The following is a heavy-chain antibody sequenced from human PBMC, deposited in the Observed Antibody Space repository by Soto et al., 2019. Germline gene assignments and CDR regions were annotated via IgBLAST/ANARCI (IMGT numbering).Heavy chain of an antibody. Sequence: KTSETLSLTCTVSGASISYGGFSWIWIRQSPGKGRDGIGYISHLENTYFHPSFKSRLTMSIDRSRNQFSLNLSSVTAADRAVYYCVRGGGYDPFDYWGQGVLVTVSS. CDR3: VRGGGYDPFDY. V-gene: IGHV4-30-2*06. J-gene: IGHJ4*02. CDR1: GASISYGGFS. D-gene: IGHD5-12*01. CDR2: ISHLENT.